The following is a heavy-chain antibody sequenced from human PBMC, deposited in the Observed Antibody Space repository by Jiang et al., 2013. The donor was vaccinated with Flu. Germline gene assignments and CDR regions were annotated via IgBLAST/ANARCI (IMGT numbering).Heavy chain of an antibody. CDR2: INPNSGAT. J-gene: IGHJ4*02. Sequence: SGAEVKEPGASVKVSCKASGYTFINQYMHWVRQAPGQGLEWMGWINPNSGATNFAQKFQGRLTLTRDTSISTAYMELRSLKSDDTAVYYCARGFVTIRVDFWGQGTLVTVSS. CDR1: GYTFINQY. CDR3: ARGFVTIRVDF. D-gene: IGHD4-11*01. V-gene: IGHV1-2*02.